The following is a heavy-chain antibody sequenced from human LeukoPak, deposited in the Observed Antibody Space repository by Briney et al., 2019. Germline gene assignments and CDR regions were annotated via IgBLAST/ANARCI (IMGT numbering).Heavy chain of an antibody. CDR2: IYYSGST. V-gene: IGHV4-39*01. CDR3: ARLGYSYGFFDY. Sequence: SETLSLTCAVSGGSISSSSYYRGWIRQPPGKGLEWIGSIYYSGSTYYNPSLKSRVTISVDTSKNQFSLKLSSVTAADTAVYYCARLGYSYGFFDYWGQGTLVTVSS. CDR1: GGSISSSSYY. J-gene: IGHJ4*02. D-gene: IGHD5-18*01.